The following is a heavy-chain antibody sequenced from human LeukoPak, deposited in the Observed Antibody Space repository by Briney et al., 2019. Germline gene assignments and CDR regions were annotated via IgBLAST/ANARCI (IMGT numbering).Heavy chain of an antibody. CDR3: ARAQDRLVGATLY. D-gene: IGHD1-26*01. CDR1: GLTFSSYS. J-gene: IGHJ4*02. Sequence: PGGSLRLSCAASGLTFSSYSMNWVRQAPGKGLEWVSYISSSSTTIYYADSVKGRFTISRDNAKNSLYLQMNSLRAEDTAVYYCARAQDRLVGATLYWGQGTLATVSS. V-gene: IGHV3-48*01. CDR2: ISSSSTTI.